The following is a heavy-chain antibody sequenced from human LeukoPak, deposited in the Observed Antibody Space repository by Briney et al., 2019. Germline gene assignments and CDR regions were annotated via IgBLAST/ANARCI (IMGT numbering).Heavy chain of an antibody. CDR2: MNPNRGDT. CDR3: ATDVGATRAFDI. J-gene: IGHJ3*02. V-gene: IGHV1-8*01. D-gene: IGHD1-26*01. Sequence: ASVKVSCKASGYTFTSYDIHWVRQATGQGLEWMGRMNPNRGDTDYAQKFQGRVTMTRDTSISTAYMELSSLRYEDTAVYYCATDVGATRAFDIWGQGTMVTVSS. CDR1: GYTFTSYD.